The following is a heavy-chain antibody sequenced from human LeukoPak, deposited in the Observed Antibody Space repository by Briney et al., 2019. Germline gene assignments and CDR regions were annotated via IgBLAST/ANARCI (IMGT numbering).Heavy chain of an antibody. Sequence: GESLQISFRGSGYRFTTYWIGWGRQMPGKGLEWMGSIYPGDSDTRYSPSVQGQVTMLADKSINTAYLQWSNLKASDTAMYYCARRQGCSSTSCPPDYWGQGTLVTVSS. V-gene: IGHV5-51*01. CDR1: GYRFTTYW. D-gene: IGHD2-2*01. J-gene: IGHJ4*02. CDR2: IYPGDSDT. CDR3: ARRQGCSSTSCPPDY.